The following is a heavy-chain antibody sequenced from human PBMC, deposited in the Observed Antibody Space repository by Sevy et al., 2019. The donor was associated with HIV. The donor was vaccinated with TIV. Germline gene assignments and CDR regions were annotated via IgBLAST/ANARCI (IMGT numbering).Heavy chain of an antibody. CDR1: GFTFSDYY. V-gene: IGHV3-21*01. CDR2: ISSRSSYI. Sequence: GGSLRLSCAASGFTFSDYYMNWVRQAPGKGLEWVSSISSRSSYIHYADSVRGRYTISRDNAKNSRYLQMNSLRVDETAVYFCARDGGGSSTSCLLYFDSWGQGALVTVSS. CDR3: ARDGGGSSTSCLLYFDS. D-gene: IGHD2-2*01. J-gene: IGHJ4*02.